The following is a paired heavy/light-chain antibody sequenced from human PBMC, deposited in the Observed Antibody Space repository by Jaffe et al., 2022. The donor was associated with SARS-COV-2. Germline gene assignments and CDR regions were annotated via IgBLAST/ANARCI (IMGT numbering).Heavy chain of an antibody. CDR2: ISFDGSNK. CDR1: GLTFSRAA. D-gene: IGHD3-22*01. Sequence: QVQLEESGGGVVQPGRSLRLSCAVSGLTFSRAAMHWVRQAPGKGLEWVAVISFDGSNKYYTDSVKGRFTISRDDPKNTLYLQMNSLRVEDTAVYYCARGDSGYTDYWGHGTLVTVSS. V-gene: IGHV3-30*04. J-gene: IGHJ4*01. CDR3: ARGDSGYTDY.
Light chain of an antibody. CDR3: QQYNTYSYT. V-gene: IGKV1-5*03. Sequence: DIQMTQSPSTLSASVGDRVTITCRASQSISSWLAWYQQKPGKAPKLLIYKASSLESGVPSRFSGSGSGTEFTLTISSLQPDDFATYYCQQYNTYSYTFGQGTKLEIK. J-gene: IGKJ2*01. CDR2: KAS. CDR1: QSISSW.